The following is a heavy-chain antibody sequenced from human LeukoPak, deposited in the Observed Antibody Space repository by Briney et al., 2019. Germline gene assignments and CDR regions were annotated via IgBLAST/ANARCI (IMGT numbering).Heavy chain of an antibody. V-gene: IGHV1-69*13. CDR2: IIPIFGTA. CDR3: AREDTAMVLVDY. Sequence: SVKVSCKASGGTFSSYAISWVRQTPGQGLEWMGGIIPIFGTANYAQKFQGRVTITADESTSTAYMELSSLRSEDTAVHYCAREDTAMVLVDYWGQGTLVTVSS. CDR1: GGTFSSYA. J-gene: IGHJ4*02. D-gene: IGHD5-18*01.